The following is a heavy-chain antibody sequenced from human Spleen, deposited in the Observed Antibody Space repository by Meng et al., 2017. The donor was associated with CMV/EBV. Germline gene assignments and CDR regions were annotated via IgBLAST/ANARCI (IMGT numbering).Heavy chain of an antibody. CDR1: GYSFTSYW. V-gene: IGHV5-51*01. D-gene: IGHD2-2*01. CDR3: ARHLGTYCSSTSCYQIDAFDI. Sequence: GESLKISCKGSGYSFTSYWIGWVRQMPGKGLEWMGIIYPGDSDTRYSPSFQGHVTISADKSISTAYLQWSSLKASDTAMFYCARHLGTYCSSTSCYQIDAFDIWGQGTMVTVSS. J-gene: IGHJ3*02. CDR2: IYPGDSDT.